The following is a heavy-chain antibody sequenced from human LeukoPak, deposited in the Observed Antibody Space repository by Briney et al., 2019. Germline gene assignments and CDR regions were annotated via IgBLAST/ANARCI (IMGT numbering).Heavy chain of an antibody. CDR1: GFFVSSNY. J-gene: IGHJ3*02. V-gene: IGHV3-53*01. Sequence: GGSLRLSCAASGFFVSSNYMNWVRQAPGKGLEWVSAIYTGGTTYYADSVKGRFTISRDNSKNTLYLQMNSLRAEDTAVYYCATYCSGGSCYSSAFDIWGQGTMVTVSS. D-gene: IGHD2-15*01. CDR3: ATYCSGGSCYSSAFDI. CDR2: IYTGGTT.